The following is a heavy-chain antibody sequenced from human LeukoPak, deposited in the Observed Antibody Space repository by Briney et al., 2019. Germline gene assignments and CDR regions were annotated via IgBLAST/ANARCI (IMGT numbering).Heavy chain of an antibody. CDR2: INPNSGGT. J-gene: IGHJ5*02. V-gene: IGHV1-2*02. CDR1: GYTFTGYY. CDR3: ATVLMYYGSGSAIDNWFDP. Sequence: VASVKVSCKASGYTFTGYYMHWVRQAPGQGREWMGWINPNSGGTNYAQKFQGRVTMTRDTSISTAYMELSRLRSDDTAVYYCATVLMYYGSGSAIDNWFDPWGQGTLVTVSS. D-gene: IGHD3-10*01.